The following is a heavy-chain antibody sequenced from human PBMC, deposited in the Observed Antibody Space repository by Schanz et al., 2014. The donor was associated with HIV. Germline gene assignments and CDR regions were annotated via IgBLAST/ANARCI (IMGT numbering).Heavy chain of an antibody. CDR1: GYTFSDYD. V-gene: IGHV1-8*02. CDR2: VNPESGNT. CDR3: ARDGDLKEVWPRDYYYYTMDV. J-gene: IGHJ6*02. Sequence: QVQLVQSGPEVKKPGASVRVSCETSGYTFSDYDINWVRQAPGQGLEWMGWVNPESGNTGYAQKFQGRVTMTRDTSISTASMELSRLTSDDTAVYYCARDGDLKEVWPRDYYYYTMDVWGQGTTVTVSS. D-gene: IGHD7-27*01.